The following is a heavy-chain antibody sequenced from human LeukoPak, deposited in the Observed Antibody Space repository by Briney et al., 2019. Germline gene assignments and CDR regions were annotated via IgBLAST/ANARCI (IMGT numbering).Heavy chain of an antibody. CDR2: IRYDGSNK. V-gene: IGHV3-30*02. CDR1: GFTFSSCG. Sequence: PGGSLRLSCAASGFTFSSCGIHWVRQAPGKRLEWVAFIRYDGSNKYYADSVKGRFTISRDNSKNTLYLQMNSLRTEDTAVYYCAKDRTWYCTSTSCYAGFDYWGHGNLVTVSS. CDR3: AKDRTWYCTSTSCYAGFDY. D-gene: IGHD2-2*01. J-gene: IGHJ4*01.